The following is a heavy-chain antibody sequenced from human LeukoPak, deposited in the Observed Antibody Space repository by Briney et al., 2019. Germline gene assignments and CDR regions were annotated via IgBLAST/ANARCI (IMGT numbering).Heavy chain of an antibody. V-gene: IGHV1-24*01. CDR2: FDPEDGET. J-gene: IGHJ5*02. CDR1: GYTFTGYY. D-gene: IGHD3-10*01. CDR3: ATPSYMVRGPYPKDA. Sequence: ASVKVSCKASGYTFTGYYMHWVRQAPGKGLEWMGGFDPEDGETIYAQKFQGRVTMTEDTSTDTAYMELSSLRSEDTAVYYCATPSYMVRGPYPKDAWGQGTLVTVSS.